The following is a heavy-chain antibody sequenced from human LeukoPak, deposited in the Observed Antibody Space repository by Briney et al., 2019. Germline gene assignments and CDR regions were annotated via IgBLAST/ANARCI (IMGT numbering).Heavy chain of an antibody. CDR2: ISGSGGST. CDR1: GFTFSSYG. V-gene: IGHV3-23*01. J-gene: IGHJ4*02. D-gene: IGHD3-10*01. CDR3: AKDREVRGDFDY. Sequence: GGSLRLSCVASGFTFSSYGMSWVRQAPGKGLEWVSAISGSGGSTYYADSVKGRFTISRDNSKNTLYLQMNSLRAEDTAVYYCAKDREVRGDFDYWGQGTLVTVSS.